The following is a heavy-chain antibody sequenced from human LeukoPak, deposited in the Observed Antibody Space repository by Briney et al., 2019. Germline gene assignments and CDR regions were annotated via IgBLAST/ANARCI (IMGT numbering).Heavy chain of an antibody. CDR2: IYYTGST. CDR1: GGSFSAYY. V-gene: IGHV4-59*08. D-gene: IGHD6-6*01. CDR3: ATIAGSSSY. Sequence: SETLSLTCTVSGGSFSAYYWTWFRQPPGKELEWIGYIYYTGSTNCNPSLKSRVTISVDTSNYQFSLKLSPVTAADTAVYYCATIAGSSSYWGQGTLVTVSS. J-gene: IGHJ4*02.